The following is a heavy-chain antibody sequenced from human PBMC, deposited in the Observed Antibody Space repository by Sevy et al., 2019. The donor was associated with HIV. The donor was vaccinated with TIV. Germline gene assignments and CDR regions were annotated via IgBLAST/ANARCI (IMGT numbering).Heavy chain of an antibody. CDR2: IYVTGRT. Sequence: SETLSLTCTVSGDSVGLNSYYWSWIRQPAGKGLEWIGRIYVTGRTKYNPSLNSRVTMSLDTAKNLFFLSLTSLTAADTAVYYCVRGRDTSSGLPKIGDWGQGTLVSDSS. CDR3: VRGRDTSSGLPKIGD. CDR1: GDSVGLNSYY. J-gene: IGHJ4*02. D-gene: IGHD5-18*01. V-gene: IGHV4-61*02.